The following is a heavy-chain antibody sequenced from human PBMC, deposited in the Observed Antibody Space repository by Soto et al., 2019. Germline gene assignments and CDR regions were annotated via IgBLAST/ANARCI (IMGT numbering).Heavy chain of an antibody. D-gene: IGHD6-19*01. CDR3: AHIVVDGLGYYFDY. CDR2: ISGSGGST. CDR1: GFTFSSYA. J-gene: IGHJ4*02. V-gene: IGHV3-23*01. Sequence: PGGSLRLSCAASGFTFSSYAMTWVRQAPGKGLEWVSAISGSGGSTYYADSVRGRFTISRDNSKNRVVLTMSDMDPVDTATYYCAHIVVDGLGYYFDYWGQGTLVTVS.